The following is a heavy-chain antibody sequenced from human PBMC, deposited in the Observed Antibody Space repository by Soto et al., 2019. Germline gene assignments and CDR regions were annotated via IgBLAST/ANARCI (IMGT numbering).Heavy chain of an antibody. V-gene: IGHV3-23*01. Sequence: GGSLRLSCAASGFTFSSYVMSWVRQAPGKGLEWVSAISGSGGTTHYADSVKGRFTISRDNSKNTLYLQMNSLRAEDTAVYYCAKARITDFWSGYSAVDYWGQGTLVTVSS. J-gene: IGHJ4*02. D-gene: IGHD3-3*01. CDR3: AKARITDFWSGYSAVDY. CDR1: GFTFSSYV. CDR2: ISGSGGTT.